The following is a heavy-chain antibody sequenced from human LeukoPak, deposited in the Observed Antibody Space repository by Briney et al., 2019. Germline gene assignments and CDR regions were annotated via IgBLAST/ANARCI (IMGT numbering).Heavy chain of an antibody. CDR1: GFTFSITW. CDR2: IRSKGDGGTT. CDR3: ARKLYYYDTSDLGWFGP. Sequence: GGSLRLSCVGSGFTFSITWMSWVRQAPGKGLEWVGRIRSKGDGGTTDYAAPVKGRFTISRDDSKNTLYLQMNSLKAEDTAVYYCARKLYYYDTSDLGWFGPWGQGTLVTVSS. J-gene: IGHJ5*02. D-gene: IGHD3-22*01. V-gene: IGHV3-15*01.